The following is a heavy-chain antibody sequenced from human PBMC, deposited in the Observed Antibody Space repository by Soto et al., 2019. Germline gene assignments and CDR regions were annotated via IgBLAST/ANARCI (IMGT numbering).Heavy chain of an antibody. J-gene: IGHJ6*02. V-gene: IGHV1-69*13. CDR1: GGTFSSYA. Sequence: VKVSCKASGGTFSSYAISWVRQAPGQGLEWMGGIIPIFGTANYAQKFQGRVTITADESTSTAYMELSSLRSEDTAVYYCARTDTAMVIGYYYYGMDVWGQGTTVTSP. CDR3: ARTDTAMVIGYYYYGMDV. D-gene: IGHD5-18*01. CDR2: IIPIFGTA.